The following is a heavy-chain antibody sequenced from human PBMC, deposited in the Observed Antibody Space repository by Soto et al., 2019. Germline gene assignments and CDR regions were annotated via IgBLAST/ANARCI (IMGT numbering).Heavy chain of an antibody. CDR1: GYTFTSYA. CDR3: ARDGTYSSGWYFAFDI. CDR2: INAGNGNT. Sequence: QVQLVQSGAEVKKPGASVKVSCKASGYTFTSYAMHWVRQAPGQRLEWMGWINAGNGNTKYSQKFQGRVTITRDTSASTANMELSSLRSEDTAVYYCARDGTYSSGWYFAFDIWGQGTMVTVSS. J-gene: IGHJ3*02. D-gene: IGHD6-19*01. V-gene: IGHV1-3*01.